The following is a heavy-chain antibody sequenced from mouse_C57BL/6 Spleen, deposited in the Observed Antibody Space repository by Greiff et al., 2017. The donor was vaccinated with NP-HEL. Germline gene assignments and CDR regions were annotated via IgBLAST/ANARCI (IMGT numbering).Heavy chain of an antibody. Sequence: VQLQQPGAELVMPGASVKLSCKASGYTFTSYWMHWVKQRPGQGLEWIGEIDPSDSYTNYNQKFKGKSTLTVDKSSSTAYMQLSSLTSEDSAVYYCARKSNPHYYAMDYWGQGTSVTVSS. V-gene: IGHV1-69*01. J-gene: IGHJ4*01. CDR3: ARKSNPHYYAMDY. D-gene: IGHD2-5*01. CDR2: IDPSDSYT. CDR1: GYTFTSYW.